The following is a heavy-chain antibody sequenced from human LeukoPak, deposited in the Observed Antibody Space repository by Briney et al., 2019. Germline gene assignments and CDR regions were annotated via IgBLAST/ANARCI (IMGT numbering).Heavy chain of an antibody. CDR3: ARGLSWGPYYFDS. Sequence: SETLSLTCAVYGGSFSGYYWSWIRQPPGKGLEWIGEINHSGSTNYNPSLKSRVTISVDTSKNQFSLKLSSVTAADTAVYYCARGLSWGPYYFDSWGQGTLVTVSS. CDR2: INHSGST. D-gene: IGHD7-27*01. V-gene: IGHV4-34*01. J-gene: IGHJ4*02. CDR1: GGSFSGYY.